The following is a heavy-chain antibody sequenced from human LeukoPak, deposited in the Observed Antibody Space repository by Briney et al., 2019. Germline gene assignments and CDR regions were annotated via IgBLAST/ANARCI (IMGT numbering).Heavy chain of an antibody. V-gene: IGHV4-39*01. CDR3: AGLYSGSYYQYFQH. Sequence: SETLSLTCTVSGGSISSRSYYWGWIRQPPGKGREWLGSIYYSGSTYYNPSLKGRLTISVDTSKNQFSLKLSSVPAADTAVYYCAGLYSGSYYQYFQHWGQGTLVTVPS. J-gene: IGHJ1*01. D-gene: IGHD1-26*01. CDR1: GGSISSRSYY. CDR2: IYYSGST.